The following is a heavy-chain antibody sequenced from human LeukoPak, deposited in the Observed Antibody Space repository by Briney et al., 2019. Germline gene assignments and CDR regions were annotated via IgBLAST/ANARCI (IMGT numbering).Heavy chain of an antibody. V-gene: IGHV3-23*01. CDR1: KFDFSSHA. D-gene: IGHD4-17*01. CDR3: ANEIRPNDY. J-gene: IGHJ4*02. CDR2: ISISGSKT. Sequence: GGSLRLSCAASKFDFSSHAMTWVRQAPGKGLEWVSAISISGSKTYYADSVKGRFTISRDNSKNTLYLQMNSLRAEDTAVYYCANEIRPNDYWGQGTQVTVSS.